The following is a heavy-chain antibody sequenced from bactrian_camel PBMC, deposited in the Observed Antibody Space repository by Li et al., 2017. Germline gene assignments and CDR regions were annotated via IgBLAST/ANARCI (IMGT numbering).Heavy chain of an antibody. Sequence: VQLVESGGDLVQPGGSLRLSCVGSGSTFSSYDMTWVRQAPGKGLEWVSSINNGGSMTYYADSVKGRFTISRDNAKNTLYLQMSSLKPEDTAMYYCATAPPLQGGLGPGWAGCSYNEYDPYNYWGPGTQVTVS. J-gene: IGHJ4*01. CDR3: ATAPPLQGGLGPGWAGCSYNEYDPYNY. V-gene: IGHV3S40*01. CDR2: INNGGSMT. D-gene: IGHD4*01. CDR1: GSTFSSYD.